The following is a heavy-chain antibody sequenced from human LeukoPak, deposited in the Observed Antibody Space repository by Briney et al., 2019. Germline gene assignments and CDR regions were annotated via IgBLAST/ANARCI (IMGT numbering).Heavy chain of an antibody. CDR1: GGSLSGYY. CDR2: INYSGST. J-gene: IGHJ5*02. D-gene: IGHD3-10*01. CDR3: ARRTAARGWFDP. Sequence: PSETLSLTCAVYGGSLSGYYWTWIRQPPGKGLEWIGDINYSGSTNYNPSLNSRVTLSVDTSKLPLSLKLSSVTAADTAVYYCARRTAARGWFDPWGQGTLVTVSS. V-gene: IGHV4-34*01.